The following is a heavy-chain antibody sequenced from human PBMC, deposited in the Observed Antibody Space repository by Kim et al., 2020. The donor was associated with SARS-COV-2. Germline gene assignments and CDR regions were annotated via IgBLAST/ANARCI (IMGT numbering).Heavy chain of an antibody. Sequence: GGSLRLSCAASGFTFSSYGMHWVRQAPGKGLEWVAVIWNDGSNKYYADSVTGRFTISRDNSKNTLYLQMNSLRAEDTAVYYCARGEVWFGELFRNGGMDVWGKGTTVTVSS. V-gene: IGHV3-33*01. CDR1: GFTFSSYG. J-gene: IGHJ6*04. CDR3: ARGEVWFGELFRNGGMDV. CDR2: IWNDGSNK. D-gene: IGHD3-10*01.